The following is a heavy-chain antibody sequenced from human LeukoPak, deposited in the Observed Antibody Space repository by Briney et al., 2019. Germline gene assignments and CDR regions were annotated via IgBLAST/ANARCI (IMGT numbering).Heavy chain of an antibody. CDR1: GGSISSSSYY. CDR2: IYYSGST. V-gene: IGHV4-39*07. CDR3: ARGSGFEYSSSWSIDY. J-gene: IGHJ4*02. Sequence: PSETLSLTCTVSGGSISSSSYYWGWIRQPPGKGLEWIGSIYYSGSTYYNPSLKSRVTISVDTSKNQFSLKLSSVTAADTAVYYCARGSGFEYSSSWSIDYWGQGTLVTVSS. D-gene: IGHD6-13*01.